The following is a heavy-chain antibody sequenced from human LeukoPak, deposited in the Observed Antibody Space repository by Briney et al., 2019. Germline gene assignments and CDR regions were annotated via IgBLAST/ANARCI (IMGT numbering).Heavy chain of an antibody. CDR1: GFTFSSYW. V-gene: IGHV3-74*01. Sequence: GGSLKLSCAASGFTFSSYWMHWVRQAPGKGLVWVSRINGDGSSTAYADSVKGRFTISRDNANNSLYLQMNSLRAEDTAVYYCARDSGSGNSYFVNLADHYYMDVWGKGTTVTVSS. J-gene: IGHJ6*03. CDR3: ARDSGSGNSYFVNLADHYYMDV. CDR2: INGDGSST. D-gene: IGHD3-10*01.